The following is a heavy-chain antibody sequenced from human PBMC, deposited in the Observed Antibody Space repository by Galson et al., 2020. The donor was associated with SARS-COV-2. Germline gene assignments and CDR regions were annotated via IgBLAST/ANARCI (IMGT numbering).Heavy chain of an antibody. V-gene: IGHV4-34*01. D-gene: IGHD3-10*01. CDR2: SNHSAST. J-gene: IGHJ4*02. CDR3: ASYPYGSGNSAFDD. Sequence: ETSETLSLTCAVYGGSFSDYYWNWIRQPPGKGLEWIGASNHSASTNYNPSLKSRVIISVDMSKNQLSLKLPSVTVAATAVYFWASYPYGSGNSAFDDWGQGSLVIFSS. CDR1: GGSFSDYY.